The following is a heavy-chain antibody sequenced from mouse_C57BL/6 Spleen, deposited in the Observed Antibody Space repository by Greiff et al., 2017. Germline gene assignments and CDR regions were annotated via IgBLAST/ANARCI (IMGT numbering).Heavy chain of an antibody. V-gene: IGHV1-59*01. D-gene: IGHD2-1*01. CDR3: ARPLNYDYAMDY. CDR1: GYTFTSYW. CDR2: IDPSDSYT. Sequence: QVQLQQPGAELVRPGTSVKLSCKASGYTFTSYWMHWVKQRPGQGLEWIGVIDPSDSYTNYNQKFKGKATLTVDTSSSTAYMQLSSLTSEDSAVYYCARPLNYDYAMDYWGQGTSGTVSS. J-gene: IGHJ4*01.